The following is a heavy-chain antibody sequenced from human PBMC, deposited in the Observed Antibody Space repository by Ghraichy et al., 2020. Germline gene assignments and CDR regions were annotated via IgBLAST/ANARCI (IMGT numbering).Heavy chain of an antibody. Sequence: ASVKVSCKASGYTFTSYAMHWVRQAPGQRLEWMGWINAGNGNTKYSQKFQGRVTITRDTSASTAYMELSSLRSEDTAMYYCARDVADILTGYSSAFDIWGQGTMVTVSS. D-gene: IGHD3-9*01. CDR3: ARDVADILTGYSSAFDI. CDR2: INAGNGNT. CDR1: GYTFTSYA. V-gene: IGHV1-3*01. J-gene: IGHJ3*02.